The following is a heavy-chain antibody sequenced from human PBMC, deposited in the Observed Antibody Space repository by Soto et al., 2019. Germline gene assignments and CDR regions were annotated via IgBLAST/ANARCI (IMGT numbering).Heavy chain of an antibody. Sequence: GGSLRLSCAASGFTFSTYAMSWVRQAPGKGLEWVSALTDSGDSTYYADSVKGRFTISRDNSKNTLYLQMNSLRAEDTAVYYCAKKSSGKSYFYFDYWGQGALVTVSS. CDR3: AKKSSGKSYFYFDY. CDR1: GFTFSTYA. V-gene: IGHV3-23*01. CDR2: LTDSGDST. D-gene: IGHD1-26*01. J-gene: IGHJ4*02.